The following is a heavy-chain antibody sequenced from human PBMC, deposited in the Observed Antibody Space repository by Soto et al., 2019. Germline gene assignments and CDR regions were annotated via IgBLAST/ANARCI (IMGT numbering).Heavy chain of an antibody. CDR2: LYHTGST. V-gene: IGHV4-59*01. J-gene: IGHJ6*02. CDR1: PASITRTY. D-gene: IGHD2-21*02. Sequence: SGTPSLTGTVSPASITRTYWSWTRHSRGMVWEWIGYLYHTGSTIYNPSLKSRVTISVNTSKTQFSLKLNSVTSADTAVYYCARDLWGYCGVDCYPLDVWGQGTTVT. CDR3: ARDLWGYCGVDCYPLDV.